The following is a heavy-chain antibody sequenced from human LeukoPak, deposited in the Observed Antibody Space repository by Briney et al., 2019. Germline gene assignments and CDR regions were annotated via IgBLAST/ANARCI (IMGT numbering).Heavy chain of an antibody. CDR2: INHSGST. CDR3: ARWEVATTPFDY. V-gene: IGHV4-34*01. D-gene: IGHD5-24*01. Sequence: SETLSLTCAVYGGSFSGYYWSWIRQPPGKGLEWIGEINHSGSTNYNPSLESRVTISVDTSKNQFSLKLSSVTAADTAVYYCARWEVATTPFDYWGQGTLVTVSS. J-gene: IGHJ4*02. CDR1: GGSFSGYY.